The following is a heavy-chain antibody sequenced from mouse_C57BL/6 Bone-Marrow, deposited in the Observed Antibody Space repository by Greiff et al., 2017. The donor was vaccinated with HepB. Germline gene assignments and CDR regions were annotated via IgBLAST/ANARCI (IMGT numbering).Heavy chain of an antibody. Sequence: VQLQQSGAELARPGASVKLSCKASGYTFTSYGISWVKQRTGQGLEWIGVIYPRSGNTYYNEKFKGKATLTADKSSSTAYMERRSLTSEDSEVYFCARWGYGSNFDYWGQGTTLTVSS. CDR2: IYPRSGNT. CDR3: ARWGYGSNFDY. J-gene: IGHJ2*01. D-gene: IGHD1-1*01. V-gene: IGHV1-81*01. CDR1: GYTFTSYG.